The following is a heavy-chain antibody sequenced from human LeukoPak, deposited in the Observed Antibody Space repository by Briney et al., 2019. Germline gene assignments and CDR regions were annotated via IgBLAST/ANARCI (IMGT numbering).Heavy chain of an antibody. Sequence: KASETLSLTCTVSGGSISSSSYYWGWIRQPPGKGLEWIGSIYYSGSTYYNPSLKSRVTISVDTSKNQFSLKLSSVTAADTAVYYCARGLAAAGPGGAFDIWGQGTMVTVSS. CDR2: IYYSGST. CDR3: ARGLAAAGPGGAFDI. D-gene: IGHD6-13*01. J-gene: IGHJ3*02. CDR1: GGSISSSSYY. V-gene: IGHV4-39*01.